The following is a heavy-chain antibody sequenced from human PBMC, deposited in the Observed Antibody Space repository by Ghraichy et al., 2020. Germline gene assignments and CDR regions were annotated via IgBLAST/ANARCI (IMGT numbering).Heavy chain of an antibody. Sequence: GSLRLSCAASGFTFSSYAMSWVRQAPGKGLEWVSGISGSGARTYHADSVKGRFTISRDNSKNTLYLQMNSLRAEDTAVYYCASSSGSVTDYFDYWGQGTLVTVSS. V-gene: IGHV3-23*01. D-gene: IGHD2-21*02. J-gene: IGHJ4*02. CDR3: ASSSGSVTDYFDY. CDR2: ISGSGART. CDR1: GFTFSSYA.